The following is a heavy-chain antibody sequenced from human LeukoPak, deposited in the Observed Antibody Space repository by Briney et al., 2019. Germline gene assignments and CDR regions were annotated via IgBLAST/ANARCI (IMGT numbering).Heavy chain of an antibody. D-gene: IGHD6-19*01. V-gene: IGHV4-39*01. Sequence: PSETLSLTCTVSGGSISSTIYYWGWIRQPPGKGLEWIGSIYYSGTTYYNPSLKSRVTISVDTSKNQFSLKLSSVTAADTAVYFCARQLRGEAVAGHLQPFDYWGQGTLVTVSS. CDR1: GGSISSTIYY. CDR3: ARQLRGEAVAGHLQPFDY. J-gene: IGHJ4*02. CDR2: IYYSGTT.